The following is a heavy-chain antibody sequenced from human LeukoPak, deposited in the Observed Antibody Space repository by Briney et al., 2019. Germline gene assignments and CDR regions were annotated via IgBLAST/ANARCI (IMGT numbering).Heavy chain of an antibody. V-gene: IGHV3-48*01. J-gene: IGHJ6*02. CDR1: GFTFSSYS. D-gene: IGHD5-12*01. Sequence: GGSLRLSCAASGFTFSSYSMNWVRQAPGKGLEWVSYISSSSSTIYYADSVKGRFTISRDNSKNTLYLQMNSLRAEDTAVYYCAKDSEGGYDHPSYYGLDVWGQGTPVTVSS. CDR2: ISSSSSTI. CDR3: AKDSEGGYDHPSYYGLDV.